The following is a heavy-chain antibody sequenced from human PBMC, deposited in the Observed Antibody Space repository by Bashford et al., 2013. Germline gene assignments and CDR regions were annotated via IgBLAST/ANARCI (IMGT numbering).Heavy chain of an antibody. J-gene: IGHJ4*02. V-gene: IGHV1-3*01. CDR2: INAGNGNT. Sequence: ASVKVSCKASGYTFTSYAMHWVRQAPGQRLEWMGWINAGNGNTKYSQKFQGRVTITRDTSASTAYMELSSLRSEDTAVYYCARGGDDSGPYRFDYWGSGIPGHRLL. D-gene: IGHD3-22*01. CDR3: ARGGDDSGPYRFDY. CDR1: GYTFTSYA.